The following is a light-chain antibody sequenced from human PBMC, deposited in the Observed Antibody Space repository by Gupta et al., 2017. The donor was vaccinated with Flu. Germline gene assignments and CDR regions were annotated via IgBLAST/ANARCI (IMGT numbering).Light chain of an antibody. CDR3: VAWDDSLNGWV. CDR2: RDD. CDR1: SSNIGTNY. V-gene: IGLV1-47*01. J-gene: IGLJ3*02. Sequence: RVTISCFGSSSNIGTNYVYWYQQLPGTAPKLLIYRDDHRPSGVPDRFSGSKSATSASLAISGLRSEDEADYYCVAWDDSLNGWVFGGGTKLTVL.